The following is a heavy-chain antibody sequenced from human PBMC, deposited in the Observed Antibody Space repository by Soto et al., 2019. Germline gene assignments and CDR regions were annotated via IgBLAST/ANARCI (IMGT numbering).Heavy chain of an antibody. D-gene: IGHD2-15*01. J-gene: IGHJ4*02. CDR3: ARAYHLVPKF. CDR1: GYTFTHFD. CDR2: MNPDSGNS. V-gene: IGHV1-8*01. Sequence: VSVKVSCKTSGYTFTHFDIHWVRQATGQGLEWVGWMNPDSGNSGFTQRFQGRVSMTRNASMSTAYMEIHSLTSADTAIYYCARAYHLVPKFWGQGTLVTVSS.